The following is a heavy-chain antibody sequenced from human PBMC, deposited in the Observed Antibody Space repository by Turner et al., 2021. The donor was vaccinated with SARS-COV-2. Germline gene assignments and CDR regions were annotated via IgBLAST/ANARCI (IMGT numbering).Heavy chain of an antibody. Sequence: QLQLQESGTGLVKPSETLSLPCTVSGGSICRSSYYWGWIRQPPGEGLEWFGNIYYSGSAYYNPSLKSRVTISVEPSKNQFSLKLTSVTAADTAVYYCARLMDTAMDYYGTDVWGQGTTVTVSS. CDR1: GGSICRSSYY. V-gene: IGHV4-39*01. CDR2: IYYSGSA. J-gene: IGHJ6*02. CDR3: ARLMDTAMDYYGTDV. D-gene: IGHD5-18*01.